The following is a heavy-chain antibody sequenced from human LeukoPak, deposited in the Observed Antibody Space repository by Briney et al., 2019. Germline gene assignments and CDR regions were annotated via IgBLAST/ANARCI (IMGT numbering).Heavy chain of an antibody. D-gene: IGHD6-13*01. CDR1: GFSFSSYW. CDR2: IKQDGSEK. J-gene: IGHJ4*02. V-gene: IGHV3-7*01. Sequence: PGGSLRLSCAASGFSFSSYWMSWVRQAPGKGLEWVANIKQDGSEKYYVDSVKGRFTISRDNAKNSLYLQMNSLRAEDTAVYYCARETSSSWYRAVDYWGQGTLVTVSS. CDR3: ARETSSSWYRAVDY.